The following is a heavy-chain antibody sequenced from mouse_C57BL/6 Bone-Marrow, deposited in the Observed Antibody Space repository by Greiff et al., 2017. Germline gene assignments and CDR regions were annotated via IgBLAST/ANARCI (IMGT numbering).Heavy chain of an antibody. CDR3: ARHERYYDYEGYFDY. Sequence: VKLMESGAELVKPGASVKLSCKASSYIFTEYTIHWVKQRSGQGLEWIGWFYPGSGSIKYNERFKDKATLTADKSSNTVYMELSRLTSEDSAVYFCARHERYYDYEGYFDYWGQGTTLTVSS. CDR1: SYIFTEYT. D-gene: IGHD2-4*01. J-gene: IGHJ2*01. V-gene: IGHV1-62-2*01. CDR2: FYPGSGSI.